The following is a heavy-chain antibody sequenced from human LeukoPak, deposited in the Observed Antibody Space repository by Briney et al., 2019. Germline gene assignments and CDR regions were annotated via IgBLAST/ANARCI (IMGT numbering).Heavy chain of an antibody. CDR1: GGSISSTAYY. D-gene: IGHD2-2*01. J-gene: IGHJ4*02. V-gene: IGHV4-39*01. CDR2: IYYSGTT. CDR3: VRHRKTYCTTTRCSYYFDY. Sequence: SETLSLTCSVSGGSISSTAYYWGWIRQAPGKGLEWIGTIYYSGTTQYNPSLKSRVIISVDTSKNQFSPKVRSVIAADLAVYYCVRHRKTYCTTTRCSYYFDYWGQGALVTVSS.